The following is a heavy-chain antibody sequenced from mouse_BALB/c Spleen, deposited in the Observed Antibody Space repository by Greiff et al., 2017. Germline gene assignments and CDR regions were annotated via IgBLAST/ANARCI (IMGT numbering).Heavy chain of an antibody. CDR3: ARWVYYYGSSYAWFAY. D-gene: IGHD1-1*01. Sequence: EVQLQESGPGLVKPSQSLSLTCTVTGYSITSDYAWNWIRQFPGNKLEWMGYISYSGSTSYNPSLKSRISITRDTSKNQFFLQLNSVTTEDTATYYCARWVYYYGSSYAWFAYWGQGTLVTVSA. V-gene: IGHV3-2*02. J-gene: IGHJ3*01. CDR2: ISYSGST. CDR1: GYSITSDYA.